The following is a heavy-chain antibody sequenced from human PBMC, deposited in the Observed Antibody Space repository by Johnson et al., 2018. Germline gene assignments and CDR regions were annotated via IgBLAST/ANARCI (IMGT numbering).Heavy chain of an antibody. Sequence: VQLVQSGGGLVQPGRSLRLSCAASGFTFDDYAMHGVRQVQGKGLEWLSRISWKSGLVDYAAPVKGRFTISRDNTRNSLYLKMNSLRPEDTAFYYCAKDTGHGGHWYYYSGMDVWGQGTTVIVSS. CDR1: GFTFDDYA. D-gene: IGHD3-10*01. CDR3: AKDTGHGGHWYYYSGMDV. V-gene: IGHV3-9*01. CDR2: ISWKSGLV. J-gene: IGHJ6*02.